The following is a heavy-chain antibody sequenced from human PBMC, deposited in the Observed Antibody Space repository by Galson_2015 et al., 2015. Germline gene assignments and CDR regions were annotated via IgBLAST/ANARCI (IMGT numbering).Heavy chain of an antibody. V-gene: IGHV3-30*03. J-gene: IGHJ4*02. Sequence: SLRLSCAASGFTFSSYGMHWVRQAPGKGLEWVAVISYDGSNKYYADSVKGRFTISRDNSKNSLYLQMNSLRDEDTAVYYCARGDYVFDYWGQGTLVTVSS. D-gene: IGHD4-17*01. CDR3: ARGDYVFDY. CDR2: ISYDGSNK. CDR1: GFTFSSYG.